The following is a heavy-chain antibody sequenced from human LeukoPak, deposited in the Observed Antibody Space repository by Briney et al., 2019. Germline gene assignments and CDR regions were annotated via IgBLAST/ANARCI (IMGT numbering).Heavy chain of an antibody. CDR3: ARGHYDVLAASYKWTPDY. CDR2: ITSGGDYI. CDR1: GFTFNTFN. J-gene: IGHJ4*02. D-gene: IGHD3-9*01. Sequence: KPGGSLRLSCAASGFTFNTFNMNWVCQAPGKGLEWVSSITSGGDYIYYADSVKGRFTTSRDNAKNSLSLQLNSLRVEDTAVYYCARGHYDVLAASYKWTPDYWGQGTLVTVSS. V-gene: IGHV3-21*01.